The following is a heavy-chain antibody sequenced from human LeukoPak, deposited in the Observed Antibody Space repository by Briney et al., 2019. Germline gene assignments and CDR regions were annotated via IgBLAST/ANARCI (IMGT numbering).Heavy chain of an antibody. V-gene: IGHV1-18*01. CDR2: ISGYNGYT. CDR1: GYTFNNYG. CDR3: ARDGHRRYHYDSSGREDAFDI. J-gene: IGHJ3*02. D-gene: IGHD3-22*01. Sequence: ASVKVSCKASGYTFNNYGISWVRQAPGQGLEWIGWISGYNGYTNYAQKFQGRVTMTTDTSTSTAYMELRSLRSDDTAVYYCARDGHRRYHYDSSGREDAFDIWGQGTMVTVSS.